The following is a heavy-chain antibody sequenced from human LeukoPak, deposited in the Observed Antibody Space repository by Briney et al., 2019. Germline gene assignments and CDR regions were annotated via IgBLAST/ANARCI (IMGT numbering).Heavy chain of an antibody. Sequence: SVKVSCKASEGTFNSYAISWVRQAPGQGLEWMGGIIPIFGTANHAQKFQGRVTITTDESTSTAYMELSSLRSEDTAVYYCARDKATTLYYGSGSYYRHWGQGTLVTVSS. D-gene: IGHD3-10*01. CDR1: EGTFNSYA. J-gene: IGHJ4*02. V-gene: IGHV1-69*05. CDR2: IIPIFGTA. CDR3: ARDKATTLYYGSGSYYRH.